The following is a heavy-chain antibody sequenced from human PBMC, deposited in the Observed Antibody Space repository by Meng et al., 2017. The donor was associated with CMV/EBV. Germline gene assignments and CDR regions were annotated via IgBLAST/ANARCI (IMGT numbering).Heavy chain of an antibody. CDR2: IILIFGTA. CDR1: GGTFSSYA. V-gene: IGHV1-69*05. D-gene: IGHD3-16*01. CDR3: AIAARTLFDYCYGIDV. J-gene: IGHJ6*02. Sequence: SVKVSCKAPGGTFSSYAISWVRQAPGQGLEWMGGIILIFGTANYAQKFQGRVTITTDESTSTAYMELSSRRSEDTAAYYCAIAARTLFDYCYGIDVWGQGTTVTVSS.